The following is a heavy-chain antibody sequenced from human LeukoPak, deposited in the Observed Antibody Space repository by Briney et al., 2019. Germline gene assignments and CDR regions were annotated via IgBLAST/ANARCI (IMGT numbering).Heavy chain of an antibody. V-gene: IGHV4-4*09. D-gene: IGHD1-26*01. CDR2: IFISGGT. Sequence: SETLSLTCTVSGGSISNYFWSWIRQPPGKGLEWIGYIFISGGTNCNPSLKSRVTMSEDRSKNQFSLELSSVTAADTAVYYCARLADTTVANYYLDYWGQGTLVTVSS. J-gene: IGHJ4*02. CDR1: GGSISNYF. CDR3: ARLADTTVANYYLDY.